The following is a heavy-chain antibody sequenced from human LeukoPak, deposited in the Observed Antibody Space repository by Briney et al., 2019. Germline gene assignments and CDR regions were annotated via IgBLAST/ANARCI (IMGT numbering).Heavy chain of an antibody. CDR2: LYTSGST. J-gene: IGHJ4*02. Sequence: PSETLSLTCTVSGGSISSSSYYWSWIRQPAGKGLQWIGRLYTSGSTNYNPSLKSRVTMSIDTSKNQFSLKLSSVTAADTAVYYCARDRGHYDSSGYLFDYWGQGTLVTVSS. CDR3: ARDRGHYDSSGYLFDY. V-gene: IGHV4-61*02. CDR1: GGSISSSSYY. D-gene: IGHD3-22*01.